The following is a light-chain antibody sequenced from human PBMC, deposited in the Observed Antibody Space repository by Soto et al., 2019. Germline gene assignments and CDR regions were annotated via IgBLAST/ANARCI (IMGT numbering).Light chain of an antibody. CDR3: QQRSSWIT. CDR2: DAS. J-gene: IGKJ5*01. V-gene: IGKV3-11*01. CDR1: QSVSSL. Sequence: IVLTQSPATLSLWPGETAILSCRASQSVSSLLSWYQQKPGQAPRLLIYDASSRAPGVPARFRGSGSGTDFPLTISCLEPEDFALYYCQQRSSWITFGQGTRLEIE.